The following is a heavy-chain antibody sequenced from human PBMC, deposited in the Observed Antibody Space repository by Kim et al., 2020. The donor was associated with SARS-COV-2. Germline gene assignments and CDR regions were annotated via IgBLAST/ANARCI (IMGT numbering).Heavy chain of an antibody. CDR1: GFTFSDFA. CDR2: TTLLFHCS. D-gene: IGHD1-7*01. V-gene: IGHV3-64D*06. J-gene: IGHJ4*02. Sequence: GGSLRLSCAGSGFTFSDFAIHWVRRSPLQCLSSFSPTTLLFHCSFYADSVEGRFTISRDNSKPTLYLQMNSLRLEDTSLYYCVRYGRNYGAVLCGQGTLVSVSS. CDR3: VRYGRNYGAVL.